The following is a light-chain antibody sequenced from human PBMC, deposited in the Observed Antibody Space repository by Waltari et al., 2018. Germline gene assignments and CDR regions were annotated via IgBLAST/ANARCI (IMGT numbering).Light chain of an antibody. CDR1: QSVLDDSNNKNY. J-gene: IGKJ2*01. Sequence: CRSSQSVLDDSNNKNYVAWYQQKPGQPPKLLIYWASTRESGVPDRISGSESGTEFTLTVSSLQAEDVALYYCQQYYSTPYTFGQGTKVEI. CDR3: QQYYSTPYT. CDR2: WAS. V-gene: IGKV4-1*01.